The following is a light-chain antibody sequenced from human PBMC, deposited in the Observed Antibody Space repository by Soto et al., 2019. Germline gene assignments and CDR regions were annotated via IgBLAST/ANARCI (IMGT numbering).Light chain of an antibody. CDR3: QQSYTIPT. Sequence: DIQMTQSPSSLSASVGDRVTITCRAGQTISNYLNWYQQKPGKAPKLLIHSASSLQSGVPSRFSGSGSGPDFTLTISNLQPEDSATYYCQQSYTIPTFGGGTTVEIK. CDR2: SAS. J-gene: IGKJ4*01. V-gene: IGKV1-39*01. CDR1: QTISNY.